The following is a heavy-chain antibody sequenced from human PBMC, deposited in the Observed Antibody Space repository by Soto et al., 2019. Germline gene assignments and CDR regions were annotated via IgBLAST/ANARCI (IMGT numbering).Heavy chain of an antibody. Sequence: QLQLQESGPGLVKPSETLSLTCTVSGGSISSSTFYWGWIRQPPGKGLEWVGNIYYSGSTYYNPSLKSRVTISADTSKNQFSLKLSSVTAADTAVYYCASHYGPGSYYRYWGQGTLVTVSS. D-gene: IGHD3-10*01. J-gene: IGHJ4*02. CDR3: ASHYGPGSYYRY. CDR1: GGSISSSTFY. CDR2: IYYSGST. V-gene: IGHV4-39*01.